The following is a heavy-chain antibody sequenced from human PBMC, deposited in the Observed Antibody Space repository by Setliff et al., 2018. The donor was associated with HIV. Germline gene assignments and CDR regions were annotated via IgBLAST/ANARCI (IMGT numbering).Heavy chain of an antibody. Sequence: SETLFLTCTVTGYSISSGYYWAWIRQPPGKGLEWIGYIYHAGNTYYNPSLKSRVTISVDTSKNQISLRLNSLTAADTAVYYCARGTTLNVVPDAFDIWGQGTMVTVS. CDR2: IYHAGNT. D-gene: IGHD4-17*01. V-gene: IGHV4-38-2*02. CDR1: GYSISSGYY. CDR3: ARGTTLNVVPDAFDI. J-gene: IGHJ3*02.